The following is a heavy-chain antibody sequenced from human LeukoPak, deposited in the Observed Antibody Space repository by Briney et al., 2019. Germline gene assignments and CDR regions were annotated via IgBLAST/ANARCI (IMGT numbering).Heavy chain of an antibody. CDR2: INHSGST. CDR3: ARGGRFLGYYDFWSGYSNFDY. CDR1: GGSFSGYY. Sequence: SGTLSLTCAVYGGSFSGYYWSWIRRPPGKGLEWIGEINHSGSTNYNPSLKSRVTISVDTSKNQFSLKLSSVTAADTAVYYCARGGRFLGYYDFWSGYSNFDYWGQGTLVTVSS. V-gene: IGHV4-34*01. J-gene: IGHJ4*02. D-gene: IGHD3-3*01.